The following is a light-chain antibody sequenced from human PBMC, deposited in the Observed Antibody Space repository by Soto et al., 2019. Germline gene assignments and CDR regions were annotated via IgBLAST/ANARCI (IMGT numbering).Light chain of an antibody. CDR3: QQYGSSPP. CDR1: QSVTTR. CDR2: GAS. J-gene: IGKJ5*01. Sequence: IVLTQSPGTLSLSPGERVTLSCRASQSVTTRLAWYQHKPGQAPTLLMSGASNRASGVPVRFSGSGSGTDFRLTITRLEPEDFAVYYCQQYGSSPPFGQGTRLEVK. V-gene: IGKV3-20*01.